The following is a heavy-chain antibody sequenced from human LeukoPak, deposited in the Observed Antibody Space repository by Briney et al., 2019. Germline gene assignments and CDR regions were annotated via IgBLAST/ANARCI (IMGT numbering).Heavy chain of an antibody. J-gene: IGHJ4*02. CDR3: ARDQRIQLWSLFDY. CDR1: GFTFSSYS. D-gene: IGHD5-18*01. Sequence: GGSLRLSCAASGFTFSSYSMNWVRQAPGKGLEWVAVISYDGSNKYYADSVKGRFTISRDNSKNTLYLQMNSLRAEDTAVYYCARDQRIQLWSLFDYWGQGTLVTVSS. V-gene: IGHV3-30*03. CDR2: ISYDGSNK.